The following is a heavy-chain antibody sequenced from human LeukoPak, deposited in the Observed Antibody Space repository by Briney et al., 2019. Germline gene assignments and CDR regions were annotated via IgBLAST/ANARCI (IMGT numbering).Heavy chain of an antibody. V-gene: IGHV4-59*08. CDR1: GGSISSYY. Sequence: PSETLSLTCTVSGGSISSYYWSWIRQPPGKGLEWIGYIYYSGSTNYNPSLKSRVTISVDTSKNQFSLKLSSVTAADTAVYYCAAGVRYFDWLPYALDIWGQGTMVTVSS. CDR3: AAGVRYFDWLPYALDI. J-gene: IGHJ3*02. D-gene: IGHD3-9*01. CDR2: IYYSGST.